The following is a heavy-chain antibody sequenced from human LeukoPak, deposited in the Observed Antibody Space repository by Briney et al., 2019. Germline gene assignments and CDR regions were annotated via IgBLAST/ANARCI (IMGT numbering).Heavy chain of an antibody. CDR1: GFTFSSYA. Sequence: PGGSLRLSCAASGFTFSSYAMHWVRQAPGKGLEWVAVISYDGSNKYYADSVKGRFTISRDNSKNTLYLQMNSLRAEDTAVYYCARGRKQWLERDYWGQGTLVTVSS. CDR3: ARGRKQWLERDY. V-gene: IGHV3-30-3*01. CDR2: ISYDGSNK. D-gene: IGHD6-19*01. J-gene: IGHJ4*02.